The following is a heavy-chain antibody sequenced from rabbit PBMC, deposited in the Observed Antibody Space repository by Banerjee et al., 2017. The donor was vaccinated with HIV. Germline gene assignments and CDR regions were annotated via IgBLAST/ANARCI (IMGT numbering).Heavy chain of an antibody. D-gene: IGHD4-1*01. CDR2: IYSTSGTT. V-gene: IGHV1S43*01. CDR3: ARDLAGVIGWNFNL. J-gene: IGHJ4*01. CDR1: GFTLSNYYY. Sequence: QQQLEESGGGLVKPEGSLTLTCKGSGFTLSNYYYMCWFRQAPGKGPEWIACIYSTSGTTWYASWVNGRFTISRSTSLNTVDLKMTSLTAADTATYFCARDLAGVIGWNFNLWGPGTLVTVS.